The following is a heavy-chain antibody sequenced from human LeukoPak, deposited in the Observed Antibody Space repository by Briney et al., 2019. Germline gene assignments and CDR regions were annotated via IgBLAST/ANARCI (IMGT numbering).Heavy chain of an antibody. J-gene: IGHJ3*02. CDR3: ARVSHSGSYIDAFDI. CDR2: IYPGDSDT. CDR1: GYRFSDYW. V-gene: IGHV5-51*01. Sequence: GESLKISCKGIGYRFSDYWIGWVRQMPGKGLEWMGIIYPGDSDTRYSPSFQGQVTISADKSISTAYLQWTSLKASDTAMYYCARVSHSGSYIDAFDIWGQGTMVTVSS. D-gene: IGHD1-26*01.